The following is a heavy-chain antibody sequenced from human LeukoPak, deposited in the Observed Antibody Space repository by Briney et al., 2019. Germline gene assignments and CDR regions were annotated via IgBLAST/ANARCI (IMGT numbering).Heavy chain of an antibody. CDR1: GFTFSSYA. CDR2: IKQDGSEK. J-gene: IGHJ4*02. V-gene: IGHV3-7*01. CDR3: ARVLGATWALDY. Sequence: PGGSLRLSCAASGFTFSSYAMSWVRQAPGKGLEWVANIKQDGSEKYYVDSVKGRFTISRDNAKNSLYLQMNSLRAEGTAVYYCARVLGATWALDYWGQGTLVTVSS. D-gene: IGHD1-26*01.